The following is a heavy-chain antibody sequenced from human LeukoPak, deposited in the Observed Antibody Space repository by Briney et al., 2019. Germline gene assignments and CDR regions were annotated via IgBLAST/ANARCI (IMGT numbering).Heavy chain of an antibody. Sequence: PGGSLKLSCAASGFIVSNNYMTWVRQAPGKGLEWVAVLYSGGVTSYADSVKGRFTISRDKSKNTLYLQMNSLRDEDTAVYYCAREPGAWYYDCWGQGALVTVSS. D-gene: IGHD7-27*01. CDR2: LYSGGVT. J-gene: IGHJ4*02. V-gene: IGHV3-53*01. CDR1: GFIVSNNY. CDR3: AREPGAWYYDC.